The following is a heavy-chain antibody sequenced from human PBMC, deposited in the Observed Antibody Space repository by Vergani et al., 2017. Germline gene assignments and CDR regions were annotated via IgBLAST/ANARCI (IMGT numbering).Heavy chain of an antibody. CDR3: AREGYCTNGVCFTLFDV. CDR2: IRHDGIT. J-gene: IGHJ4*02. V-gene: IGHV4-34*01. Sequence: QAQLQQWGAGLLKPSETLSLTCAIYGGSFNDYWWTWIRQPPGKGLEWIGEIRHDGITHYSPSLKGRVTISIYTSTHEFSLNLRSVTAADTAVYYCAREGYCTNGVCFTLFDVWGQGALVTVSS. D-gene: IGHD2-8*01. CDR1: GGSFNDYW.